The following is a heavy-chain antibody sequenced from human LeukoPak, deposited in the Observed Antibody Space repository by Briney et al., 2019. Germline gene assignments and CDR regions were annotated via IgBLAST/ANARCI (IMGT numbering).Heavy chain of an antibody. V-gene: IGHV4-30-2*01. CDR1: GGSISSGGYS. Sequence: SETLSLTCAVSGGSISSGGYSWSWIRQPPGKGLEWIGYIYHSGSTYYNPSLKSRVTISVDRSKNQFSLKLSSVTAADTAVYYCAGKPDILTGYPRLSWYGVDVWGQGTTVTVSS. CDR3: AGKPDILTGYPRLSWYGVDV. D-gene: IGHD3-9*01. CDR2: IYHSGST. J-gene: IGHJ6*02.